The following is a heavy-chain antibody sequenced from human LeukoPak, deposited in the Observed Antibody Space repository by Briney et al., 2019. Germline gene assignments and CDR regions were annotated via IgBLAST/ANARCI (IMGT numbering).Heavy chain of an antibody. D-gene: IGHD3-10*01. J-gene: IGHJ5*02. CDR2: IIPIFGTA. Sequence: SVKVSCKASGGTFSSYAISWVRQAPGQGLEWMGGIIPIFGTANYAQKFQGRVTITTDESTSTAYMELSSLRSEDTAVYYCARDRSSGSYYPNWFDPWGQGTLVTVSS. CDR1: GGTFSSYA. V-gene: IGHV1-69*05. CDR3: ARDRSSGSYYPNWFDP.